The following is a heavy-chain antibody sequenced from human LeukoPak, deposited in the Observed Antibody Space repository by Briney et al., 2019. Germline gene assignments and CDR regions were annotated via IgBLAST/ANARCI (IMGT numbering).Heavy chain of an antibody. D-gene: IGHD3-22*01. V-gene: IGHV3-33*01. CDR3: ARGDSSGYYPLEY. CDR2: IWDDGSNK. J-gene: IGHJ4*02. Sequence: PGRSLRLSCAASGFTFSSYGMHWVRQAPGKGLEWVAVIWDDGSNKYYADSVKGRFTISRDNSKNTLYLQMNSLRAEDTAVYYCARGDSSGYYPLEYWGQGTLVTVSS. CDR1: GFTFSSYG.